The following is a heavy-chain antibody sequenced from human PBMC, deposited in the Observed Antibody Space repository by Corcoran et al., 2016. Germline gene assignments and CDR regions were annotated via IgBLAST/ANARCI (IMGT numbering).Heavy chain of an antibody. CDR3: ARDQYYYDSSCYYDY. D-gene: IGHD3-22*01. V-gene: IGHV1-3*01. J-gene: IGHJ4*02. Sequence: QVQLVQSGAEVKKPGASVKVSCKASGYTFTSYAMHWVLQAPGQRLEWMGWINAGNGNTKYSQKFQGRVTITRDTSASTAYMELSSLRSEDTAVYYCARDQYYYDSSCYYDYWGQGTLVTVSS. CDR1: GYTFTSYA. CDR2: INAGNGNT.